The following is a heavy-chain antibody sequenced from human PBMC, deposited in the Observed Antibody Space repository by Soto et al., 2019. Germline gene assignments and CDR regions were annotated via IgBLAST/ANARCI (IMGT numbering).Heavy chain of an antibody. Sequence: GGSLRLSCAASGFTFSSYSMNWVRQAPGKGLEWVSYISSSSSTIYYADSVKGRFTISRDNAKNSLYLQMNSLRDEDTAVYYWARVPYYDFRSRYPELNFDYWGQGTLVTVSS. J-gene: IGHJ4*02. CDR2: ISSSSSTI. CDR1: GFTFSSYS. V-gene: IGHV3-48*02. CDR3: ARVPYYDFRSRYPELNFDY. D-gene: IGHD3-3*01.